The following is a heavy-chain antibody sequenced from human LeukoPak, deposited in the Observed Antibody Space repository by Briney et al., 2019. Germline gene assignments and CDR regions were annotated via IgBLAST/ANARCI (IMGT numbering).Heavy chain of an antibody. Sequence: AASVKVSCKASGYTFTGYYMHWVRQAPGQGLEWMGWINPNSGGTNYAQKFQGRVTMTRDTSISTAYMELSRLRSDDTAVYYCARVGYCSSTSCPAFDYWGQGTLVTVSS. CDR2: INPNSGGT. CDR1: GYTFTGYY. V-gene: IGHV1-2*02. CDR3: ARVGYCSSTSCPAFDY. D-gene: IGHD2-2*01. J-gene: IGHJ4*02.